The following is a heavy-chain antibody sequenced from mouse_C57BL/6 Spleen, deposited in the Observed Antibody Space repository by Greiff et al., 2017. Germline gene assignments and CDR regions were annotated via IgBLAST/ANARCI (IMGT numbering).Heavy chain of an antibody. V-gene: IGHV5-4*01. J-gene: IGHJ4*01. D-gene: IGHD1-1*01. CDR3: ARDAIYYYGSSYAMDY. CDR2: ISDGGSYT. CDR1: GFTFSSYA. Sequence: EVMLVESGGGLVKPGGSLKLSCAASGFTFSSYAMSWVRQTPEKRLEWVATISDGGSYTYYPDNVKGRFTISRDNAKNNLYLQMSHLKSEDTAMYYCARDAIYYYGSSYAMDYWGQGTSVTVSS.